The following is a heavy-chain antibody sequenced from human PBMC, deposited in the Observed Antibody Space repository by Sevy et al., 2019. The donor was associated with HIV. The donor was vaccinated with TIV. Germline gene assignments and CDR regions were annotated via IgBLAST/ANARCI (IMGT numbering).Heavy chain of an antibody. CDR1: GDSVSSNSAT. CDR2: TYYRSKWYN. D-gene: IGHD2-15*01. CDR3: AREVVRSLSFSNNWFDP. Sequence: SQTLSLTCAISGDSVSSNSATWNWIRQSPSRGLEWLGRTYYRSKWYNDYAVSVKSRITINLDTSKNQFSLQLNSVTPEDTAVYYCAREVVRSLSFSNNWFDPWGQGTLVTVSS. J-gene: IGHJ5*02. V-gene: IGHV6-1*01.